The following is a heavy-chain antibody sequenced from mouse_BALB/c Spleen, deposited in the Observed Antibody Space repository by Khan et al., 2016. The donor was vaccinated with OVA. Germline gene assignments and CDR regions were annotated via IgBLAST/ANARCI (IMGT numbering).Heavy chain of an antibody. J-gene: IGHJ3*01. Sequence: QVQLEESGAELARPGASVKMSCKASGYTFTSYTIHWIKQRPGQGLEWIGYINPRNDYTNYNQKFKDKATLTADKSSTTAYMQLSSLTSDDSAVYYCARDGAYYRNDGWFAYWGQGTLVTVSA. D-gene: IGHD2-14*01. CDR1: GYTFTSYT. CDR2: INPRNDYT. CDR3: ARDGAYYRNDGWFAY. V-gene: IGHV1-4*01.